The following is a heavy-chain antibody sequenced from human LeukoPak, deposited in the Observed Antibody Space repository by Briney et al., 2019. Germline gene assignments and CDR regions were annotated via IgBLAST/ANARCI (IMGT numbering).Heavy chain of an antibody. Sequence: GGSLRLSCAASGFTFSSNSMNWVRQAPGKGLEWVSYISSGSGTIYYADSVKGRFTISRDNAKNSLYLQMNTLRAEDTAVYYCARALYSGSYSAFDYWGQGTLVTVSS. CDR3: ARALYSGSYSAFDY. CDR2: ISSGSGTI. D-gene: IGHD1-26*01. CDR1: GFTFSSNS. J-gene: IGHJ4*02. V-gene: IGHV3-48*01.